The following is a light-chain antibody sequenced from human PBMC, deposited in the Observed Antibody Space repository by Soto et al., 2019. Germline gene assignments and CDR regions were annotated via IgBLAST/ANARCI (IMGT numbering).Light chain of an antibody. CDR1: QTTNPW. V-gene: IGKV1-5*01. CDR2: DAS. J-gene: IGKJ2*01. Sequence: GDRVTITCRASQTTNPWLAWYQQTPGTAPKLLIYDASSLEGGVPSRFSASGSGTEFTLTISSLQPDDLATYYCQQYISNPYTFVPGTKVEIK. CDR3: QQYISNPYT.